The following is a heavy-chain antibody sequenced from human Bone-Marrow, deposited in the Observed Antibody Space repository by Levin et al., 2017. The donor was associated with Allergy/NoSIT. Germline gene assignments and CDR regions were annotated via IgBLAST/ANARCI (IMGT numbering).Heavy chain of an antibody. V-gene: IGHV3-74*03. CDR1: GFTFSNYW. Sequence: GSLRLSCAASGFTFSNYWMHWVRQAPGKGLVWVSRLNSEGSTTMYADSVKGRFTISRDNAKNTLYLQMSSLRAEDTALYYCARSWSDSSGYRLSDWGQGTLVTVSS. CDR3: ARSWSDSSGYRLSD. D-gene: IGHD3-22*01. J-gene: IGHJ4*02. CDR2: LNSEGSTT.